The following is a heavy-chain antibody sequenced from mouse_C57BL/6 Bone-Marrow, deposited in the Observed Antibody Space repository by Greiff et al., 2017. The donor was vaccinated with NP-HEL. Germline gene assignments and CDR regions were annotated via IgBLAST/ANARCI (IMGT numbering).Heavy chain of an antibody. CDR3: AREGGYYSDYFDY. CDR2: IHPSDSAT. CDR1: VYTFTSYW. D-gene: IGHD2-3*01. J-gene: IGHJ2*01. Sequence: VQLQQPGAELVKPGASVKVSCKASVYTFTSYWMHWVKQRPGQGLEWIGRIHPSDSATNYNQKFKGKATLTVDKSSSTAYMQLSSLTSEDSAVYYCAREGGYYSDYFDYWGQGTTLTVSS. V-gene: IGHV1-74*01.